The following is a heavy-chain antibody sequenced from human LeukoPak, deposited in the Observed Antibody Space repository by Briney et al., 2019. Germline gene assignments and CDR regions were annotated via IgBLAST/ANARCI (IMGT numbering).Heavy chain of an antibody. CDR1: GFSFSTYG. CDR3: AKDQSDGDYSHWYFDL. Sequence: GRSLRLSCVGSGFSFSTYGMHWVRQAPGKGPEWVAIISYDGSNKYYADSVKGRFTISRDNSKNTLYLQMNSLRGEDTAVYYCAKDQSDGDYSHWYFDLWGRGTLVTVSS. CDR2: ISYDGSNK. V-gene: IGHV3-30*18. J-gene: IGHJ2*01. D-gene: IGHD4-17*01.